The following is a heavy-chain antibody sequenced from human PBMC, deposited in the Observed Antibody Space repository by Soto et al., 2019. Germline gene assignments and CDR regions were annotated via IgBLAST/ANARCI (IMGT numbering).Heavy chain of an antibody. J-gene: IGHJ4*02. CDR1: GFTFSSYS. Sequence: PGGSMRLSCAASGFTFSSYSMNWVRQAPGKGLEWVSYISSSGGTIYYADSVKGRFTISRDNAKNSLYLQMDSLRPEDTAVYYCARAGGTLLYFDYWSQGTLVTVSS. D-gene: IGHD2-15*01. V-gene: IGHV3-48*04. CDR3: ARAGGTLLYFDY. CDR2: ISSSGGTI.